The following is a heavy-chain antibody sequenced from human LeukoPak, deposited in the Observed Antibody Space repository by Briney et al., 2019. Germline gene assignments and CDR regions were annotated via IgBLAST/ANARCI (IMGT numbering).Heavy chain of an antibody. J-gene: IGHJ4*02. V-gene: IGHV3-33*08. CDR1: GFTFSNAW. CDR2: IWYDESDK. CDR3: ARRGSPNYFDC. D-gene: IGHD3-16*01. Sequence: SGGSLRLSCAASGFTFSNAWMNWVRQAPGKGLEWVAVIWYDESDKNYADSVKGRFTISRDISKNTLYLQMNSLRAEDTAVYYCARRGSPNYFDCWGQGTLVTVSS.